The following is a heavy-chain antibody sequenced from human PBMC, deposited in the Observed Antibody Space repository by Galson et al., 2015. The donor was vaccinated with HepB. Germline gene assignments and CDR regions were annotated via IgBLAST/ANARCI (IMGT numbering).Heavy chain of an antibody. CDR1: GFIFGSYW. D-gene: IGHD6-13*01. CDR2: IKLDGSDK. Sequence: SLRLSCAASGFIFGSYWMSWVRQAPGKGLEWVANIKLDGSDKYYVDSVKGRFTISRDHAKNSLYLQMNNLRAEDTAIYYCAKDDAGIGMSYWGRGTLVTVFS. V-gene: IGHV3-7*03. J-gene: IGHJ4*02. CDR3: AKDDAGIGMSY.